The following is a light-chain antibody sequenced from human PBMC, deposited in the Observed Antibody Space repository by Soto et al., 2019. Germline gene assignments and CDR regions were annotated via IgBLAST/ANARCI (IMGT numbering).Light chain of an antibody. CDR3: AAWDDSLSGVV. J-gene: IGLJ2*01. Sequence: QSALTQPASVSGSPGRSITISCTGTSSDIGGYNHVSWYQQHPGKGPKLIIYVDSDRPSGVSNRFSGSKSGTSASLAISGLRSEDEADYYCAAWDDSLSGVVFGGGTKLTVL. CDR1: SSDIGGYNH. V-gene: IGLV2-14*01. CDR2: VDS.